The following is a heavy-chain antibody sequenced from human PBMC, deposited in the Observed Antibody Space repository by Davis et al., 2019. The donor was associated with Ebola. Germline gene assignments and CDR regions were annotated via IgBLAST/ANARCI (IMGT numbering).Heavy chain of an antibody. CDR3: ARTTKTNIEASGLGFNSFDS. D-gene: IGHD1-1*01. CDR2: TGHSGYT. J-gene: IGHJ4*02. V-gene: IGHV4-34*07. Sequence: MPSETLSLTCAVYGDSVSDYFWSWIRQPPGKGLEWIGETGHSGYTNYSPSLMSRVTMSVDSSKNQFSLKLHSVTAADKAGDYWARTTKTNIEASGLGFNSFDSWGQGALVSASS. CDR1: GDSVSDYF.